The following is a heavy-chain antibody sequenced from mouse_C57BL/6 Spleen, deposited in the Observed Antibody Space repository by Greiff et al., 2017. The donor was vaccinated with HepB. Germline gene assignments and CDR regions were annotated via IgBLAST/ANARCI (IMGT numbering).Heavy chain of an antibody. V-gene: IGHV1-15*01. CDR2: IDPETGGT. D-gene: IGHD4-1*01. J-gene: IGHJ1*03. CDR1: GYTFTDYE. CDR3: TRGRDLTGDWYFDV. Sequence: VQLQQSGAELVRPGASVTLSCKASGYTFTDYEMHWVKQTPVHGLEWIGAIDPETGGTAYNQKFKGKAILTADKSSSTAYMELRSLTSEDSAVYYCTRGRDLTGDWYFDVWGTGTTVTVSS.